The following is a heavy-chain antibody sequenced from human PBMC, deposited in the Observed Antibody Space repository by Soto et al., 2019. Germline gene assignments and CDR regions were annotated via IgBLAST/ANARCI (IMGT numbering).Heavy chain of an antibody. J-gene: IGHJ6*02. CDR3: ARDSRIAVAGYYGMDV. CDR1: GYTFTSYG. D-gene: IGHD6-19*01. Sequence: GASVKVSCKASGYTFTSYGISWVRQAPGQGLEWMGWISAYNGNTNYAQKLQGRVTMTTDTSTSTAYMELRSLRSDDTAVYYCARDSRIAVAGYYGMDVWGQGTTVTVS. CDR2: ISAYNGNT. V-gene: IGHV1-18*04.